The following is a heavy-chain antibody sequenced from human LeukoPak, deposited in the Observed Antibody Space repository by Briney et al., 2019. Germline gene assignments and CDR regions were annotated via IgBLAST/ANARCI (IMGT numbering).Heavy chain of an antibody. D-gene: IGHD5-18*01. Sequence: PGRSLRLSCAASGFTFSSYGMHWVRQAPGKGLEWVAVISYDGSNKYYADSVKGRFTISRDNSKNTLYLRMNSLRAEDTAVYYCAKVPFTYSYGYYVDYWGQGTLVTVSS. CDR3: AKVPFTYSYGYYVDY. J-gene: IGHJ4*02. CDR2: ISYDGSNK. CDR1: GFTFSSYG. V-gene: IGHV3-30*18.